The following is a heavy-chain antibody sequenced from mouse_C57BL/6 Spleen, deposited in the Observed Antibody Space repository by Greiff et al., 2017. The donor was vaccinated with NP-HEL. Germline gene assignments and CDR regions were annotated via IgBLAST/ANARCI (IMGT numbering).Heavy chain of an antibody. V-gene: IGHV7-3*01. CDR3: ARFISITTALDY. Sequence: QLMESGGGLVPPWFPLRPPFSSSCFPFPSSSLLFFLPPPFQSLSFFCLIINKSNGYTTEYSASVKGRFTISRDNSQSILYLQMNALRAEDSATYYCARFISITTALDYWGQGTTLTVSS. CDR1: CFPFPSSS. D-gene: IGHD1-1*01. CDR2: IINKSNGYTT. J-gene: IGHJ2*01.